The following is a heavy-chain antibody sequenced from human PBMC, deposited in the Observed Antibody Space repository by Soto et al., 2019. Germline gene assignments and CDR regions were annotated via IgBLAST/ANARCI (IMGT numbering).Heavy chain of an antibody. CDR2: IYHSGST. CDR1: GVSISSSNW. CDR3: AREVKILWFGELTADAFDI. J-gene: IGHJ3*02. D-gene: IGHD3-10*01. Sequence: QVQLQESGPGLVKPSGTLSLTCAVSGVSISSSNWWSWVRQPPGKGLEWIGEIYHSGSTNYNPSLQSRVAISVDKSRNQFSLKLSSVTAADTAVYYCAREVKILWFGELTADAFDIWGQGTMVTVSS. V-gene: IGHV4-4*02.